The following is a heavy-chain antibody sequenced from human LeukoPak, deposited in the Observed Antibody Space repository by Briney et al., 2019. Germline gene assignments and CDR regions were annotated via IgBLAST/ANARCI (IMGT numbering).Heavy chain of an antibody. V-gene: IGHV4-34*01. CDR1: GGSFSGYY. J-gene: IGHJ4*02. CDR2: INHSGST. CDR3: ARLLWGVAQPTEFDY. Sequence: SETLSLTCAVYGGSFSGYYWSWIRQPPGKGLEWIGEINHSGSTNYNPSLKSRVTISVDTSKNQFSLKLSSATAADTAVYYCARLLWGVAQPTEFDYWGQGTLVTVSS. D-gene: IGHD2-21*01.